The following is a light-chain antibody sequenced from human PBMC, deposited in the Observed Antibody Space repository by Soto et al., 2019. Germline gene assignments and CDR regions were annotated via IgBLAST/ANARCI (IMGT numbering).Light chain of an antibody. CDR1: QIVSTTY. CDR3: QQYSNSPTYT. Sequence: EIVLTQSPATLSLSPGERATLSCRASQIVSTTYLAWYQQKPGQAPRLLIYGSSRRAPGIPDRFSGSASGTDFTLTISGLEPEDFAVYYCQQYSNSPTYTFGQGTKLEI. J-gene: IGKJ2*01. CDR2: GSS. V-gene: IGKV3-20*01.